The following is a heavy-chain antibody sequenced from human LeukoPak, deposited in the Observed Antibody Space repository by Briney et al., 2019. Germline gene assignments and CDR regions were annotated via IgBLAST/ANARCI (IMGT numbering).Heavy chain of an antibody. V-gene: IGHV3-23*01. Sequence: GGSLRLSCAASGFTFSSYGMSWVRQASGKGLEWVSAISGSGGSTYYADSVKGRFTTSRDNSKNTLYLQMNSLRAEDTAVYYCAKAIDILTGYYSHYFDYWGQGTLVTVSS. D-gene: IGHD3-9*01. J-gene: IGHJ4*02. CDR3: AKAIDILTGYYSHYFDY. CDR2: ISGSGGST. CDR1: GFTFSSYG.